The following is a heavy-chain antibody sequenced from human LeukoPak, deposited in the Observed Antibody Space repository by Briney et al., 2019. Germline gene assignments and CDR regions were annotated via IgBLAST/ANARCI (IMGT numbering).Heavy chain of an antibody. Sequence: ASVKVSCKASGGTFSSCAISWVRQAPGQGLEWMGGIIPIFGTANYAQKFQGRVTITTDESTSTAYMELSSLRSEDTAVYYCASSSSGTNNFDYWGQGTLVTVSS. CDR1: GGTFSSCA. D-gene: IGHD6-6*01. CDR3: ASSSSGTNNFDY. V-gene: IGHV1-69*05. J-gene: IGHJ4*02. CDR2: IIPIFGTA.